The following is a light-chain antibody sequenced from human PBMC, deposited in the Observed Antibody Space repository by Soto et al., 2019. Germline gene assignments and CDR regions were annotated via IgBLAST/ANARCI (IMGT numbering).Light chain of an antibody. CDR3: QQYNNWPPAYT. Sequence: EIVMTQSPATLSVSPGESATLSCRASQRISTNLAWYQQKGGQPPRLLIYGASTRATGITQRFSGSGSGTDFTLTISSLQSEDVAVYYCQQYNNWPPAYTFGQGTRVESK. J-gene: IGKJ2*01. V-gene: IGKV3-15*01. CDR2: GAS. CDR1: QRISTN.